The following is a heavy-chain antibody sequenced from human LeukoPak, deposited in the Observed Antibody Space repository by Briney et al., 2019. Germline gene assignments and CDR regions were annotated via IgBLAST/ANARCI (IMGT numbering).Heavy chain of an antibody. CDR1: GYTFTGYY. D-gene: IGHD2-21*02. CDR2: ISAYNGNT. CDR3: ARAGSIVVVTATAPFDY. Sequence: ASVKVSCKASGYTFTGYYMHWVRQAPGQGLEWMGWISAYNGNTNYAQKLQGRVTMTTDTSTSTAYMELRSLRSDDTAVYYCARAGSIVVVTATAPFDYWGQGILVTVSS. V-gene: IGHV1-18*04. J-gene: IGHJ4*02.